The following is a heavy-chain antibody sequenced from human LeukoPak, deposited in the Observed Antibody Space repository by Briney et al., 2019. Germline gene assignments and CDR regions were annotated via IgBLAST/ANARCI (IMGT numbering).Heavy chain of an antibody. D-gene: IGHD3-22*01. V-gene: IGHV4-34*01. CDR1: VGSFSGYY. CDR3: ARVNYHDSGGYYWWFDH. CDR2: INHSGST. Sequence: KSSETLSLTSAVYVGSFSGYYWRCVCQRPGKGLEWVGGINHSGSTNYSPSLKSRVPTSVDPSKNQVSLKLTSVTAADTAVYYCARVNYHDSGGYYWWFDHWGQGTLVTVSS. J-gene: IGHJ5*02.